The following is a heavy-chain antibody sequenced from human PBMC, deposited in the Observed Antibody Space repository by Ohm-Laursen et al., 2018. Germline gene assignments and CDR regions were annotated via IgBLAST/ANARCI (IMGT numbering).Heavy chain of an antibody. CDR1: EFTVSTNY. D-gene: IGHD6-19*01. J-gene: IGHJ4*02. CDR2: IYSDGRT. Sequence: SLRLSCAASEFTVSTNYMHWVRQAPGKGLEWVSVIYSDGRTYYAESVKGRFTISRDNSKNTLYLQMNSLRAEDTAVYYCARDEYAVPGGDYWGQGTLVTVSS. V-gene: IGHV3-66*01. CDR3: ARDEYAVPGGDY.